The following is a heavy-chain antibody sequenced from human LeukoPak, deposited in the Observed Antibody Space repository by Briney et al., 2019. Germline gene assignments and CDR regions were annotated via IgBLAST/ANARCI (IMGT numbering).Heavy chain of an antibody. CDR1: GGSISSGSYY. V-gene: IGHV4-61*02. CDR2: IYTSGST. D-gene: IGHD6-6*01. CDR3: AGTPLEYSSSGYDYYFDY. Sequence: SETLSLTCTVSGGSISSGSYYWSWIRQPAGKGLEWIGRIYTSGSTNYNPSLKSRVTISVDTSKNQFSLKLSSVTAADTAVYYCAGTPLEYSSSGYDYYFDYWGQGTLVTVSS. J-gene: IGHJ4*02.